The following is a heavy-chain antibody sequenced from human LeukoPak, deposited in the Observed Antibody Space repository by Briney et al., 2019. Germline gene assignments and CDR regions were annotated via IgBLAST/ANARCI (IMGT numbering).Heavy chain of an antibody. D-gene: IGHD5-18*01. CDR3: ASPGSVGDTGMPDY. Sequence: GGSLRLSCEASGFTFSNYEMTWVRQVPGKGLEWVANIKQDGSEKYYVDSVKGRFTISRDNAKKSLYLQMNSLRAEDTAVYYCASPGSVGDTGMPDYWGQGTLVTVSS. CDR1: GFTFSNYE. CDR2: IKQDGSEK. V-gene: IGHV3-7*01. J-gene: IGHJ4*02.